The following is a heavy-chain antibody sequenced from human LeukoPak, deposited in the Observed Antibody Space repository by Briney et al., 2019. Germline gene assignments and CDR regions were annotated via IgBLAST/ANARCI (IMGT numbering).Heavy chain of an antibody. CDR2: IYYSGST. V-gene: IGHV4-31*03. D-gene: IGHD6-13*01. CDR3: ARDIGIAAAGIWWFDP. CDR1: GGSISSGGYY. J-gene: IGHJ5*02. Sequence: SQTLSLTCTVSGGSISSGGYYWSWIRQHPGKGLEWIGYIYYSGSTYYNPSLKSRVTISVDTSKNQFSLKLSSVTAADTAVYYCARDIGIAAAGIWWFDPWGQGTLVTVSS.